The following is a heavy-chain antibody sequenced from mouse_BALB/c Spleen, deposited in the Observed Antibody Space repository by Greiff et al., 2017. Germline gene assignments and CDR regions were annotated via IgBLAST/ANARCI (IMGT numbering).Heavy chain of an antibody. J-gene: IGHJ4*01. CDR3: ARQDYKTSYAMDY. CDR1: GFSLTSYG. D-gene: IGHD2-12*01. CDR2: IWSDGST. V-gene: IGHV2-6-2*01. Sequence: VQRVESGPDLVAPSQSLSITCTVSGFSLTSYGVHWVRQPPGKGLEWLVVIWSDGSTTYNSALKSRLSISKDNSKSQVFLKMNSLQTDDTAMYYCARQDYKTSYAMDYWGQGTSVTVSS.